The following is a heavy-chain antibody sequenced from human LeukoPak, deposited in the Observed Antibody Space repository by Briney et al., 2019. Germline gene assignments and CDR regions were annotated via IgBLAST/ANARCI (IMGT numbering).Heavy chain of an antibody. CDR1: GYSFTSQG. V-gene: IGHV1-18*01. CDR2: ISGYNGNT. J-gene: IGHJ4*02. D-gene: IGHD1-14*01. CDR3: ARGGWTTGMDY. Sequence: ASVKVSCKTSGYSFTSQGISWVRQAPGQGLKWMGWISGYNGNTNYAQKFQGRVTMTTGASTRTAHMEVRGLRSDDTAVYYCARGGWTTGMDYWGQGTLVTVSS.